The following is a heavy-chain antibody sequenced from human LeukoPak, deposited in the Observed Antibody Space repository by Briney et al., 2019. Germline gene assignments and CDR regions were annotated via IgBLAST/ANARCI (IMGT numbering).Heavy chain of an antibody. V-gene: IGHV3-9*01. J-gene: IGHJ4*02. CDR2: ISWNSGSI. CDR1: GFTFDDYA. Sequence: PGGSLRLSCAASGFTFDDYAMHWVRQAPGKGLEWVSGISWNSGSIGYADSVKGRFTISRDNAKNSLYLQMNSLRAEDTAVYYCARAVHLRYYYDSSGYYYFDYWGQGTLVTVSS. D-gene: IGHD3-22*01. CDR3: ARAVHLRYYYDSSGYYYFDY.